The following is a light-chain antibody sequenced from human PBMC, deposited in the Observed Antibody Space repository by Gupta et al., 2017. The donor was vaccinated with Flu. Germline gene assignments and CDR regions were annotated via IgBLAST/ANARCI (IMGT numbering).Light chain of an antibody. V-gene: IGLV1-47*01. J-gene: IGLJ3*02. CDR1: SSNIEKNY. CDR3: AAWDDGRSGPNSV. Sequence: QTALTQPPSASGTPGHRFTLSCSGSSSNIEKNYLYWYQQVPGTAPRVLIYADNKRPSGVPDRFSVSGSGSSVSLAISVLRPEDEADYYCAAWDDGRSGPNSVFGGGTKVTVL. CDR2: ADN.